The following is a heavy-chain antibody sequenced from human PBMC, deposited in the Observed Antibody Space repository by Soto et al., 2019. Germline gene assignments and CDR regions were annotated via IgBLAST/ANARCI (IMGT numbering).Heavy chain of an antibody. J-gene: IGHJ4*02. CDR1: GFTFTRYS. V-gene: IGHV3-21*06. Sequence: GGSLRLSCAASGFTFTRYSMNWVRQAPGKGLEWVSSISSTTNYIYYGDSMKGRFTISRDNAKNSLYLEMNSLRAEDTAVYYCERESEDLTSNFDYWGQGTLVAVSS. CDR3: ERESEDLTSNFDY. CDR2: ISSTTNYI.